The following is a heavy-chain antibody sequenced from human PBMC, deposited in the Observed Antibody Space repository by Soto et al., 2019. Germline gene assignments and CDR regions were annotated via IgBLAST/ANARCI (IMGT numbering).Heavy chain of an antibody. J-gene: IGHJ6*02. D-gene: IGHD2-15*01. Sequence: ASVKVSCKASGYTFTSYDINWVRQATGQGLEWMGWMNPNSGNTGYAQKFQGRVTMTRNTSISTAYMELSSLRSEDTAVYYCARGVAAPYYYYGMDVCGQGTTVTVSS. CDR1: GYTFTSYD. V-gene: IGHV1-8*01. CDR3: ARGVAAPYYYYGMDV. CDR2: MNPNSGNT.